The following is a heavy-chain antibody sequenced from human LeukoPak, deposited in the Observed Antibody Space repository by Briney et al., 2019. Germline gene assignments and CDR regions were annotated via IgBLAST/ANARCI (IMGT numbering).Heavy chain of an antibody. CDR3: ARSGSGTRFDY. CDR2: IYPGDSDT. Sequence: GESLKISCQGSGHSFTNYWIAWVRQMPGKGLEWMGIIYPGDSDTRYSPSFQGQVTISADKSISTAYLQWSSLKASDTAMFYCARSGSGTRFDYWGQGTQVTVSS. V-gene: IGHV5-51*01. J-gene: IGHJ4*02. D-gene: IGHD6-19*01. CDR1: GHSFTNYW.